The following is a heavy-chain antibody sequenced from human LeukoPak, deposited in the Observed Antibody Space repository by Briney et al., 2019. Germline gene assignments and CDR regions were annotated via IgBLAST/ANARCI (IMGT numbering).Heavy chain of an antibody. J-gene: IGHJ6*02. V-gene: IGHV1-3*01. Sequence: ASVKVSCKASGYTFTSYAMHWVRQAPGQRLEWMGWINAGNGNIKYSQKFQGRVTITRDTSASTAYMELSSLRSEDTAVYYCARDYDCTNGVCPDYYYYGMDVWGQGTTVTVSS. CDR3: ARDYDCTNGVCPDYYYYGMDV. CDR1: GYTFTSYA. D-gene: IGHD2-8*01. CDR2: INAGNGNI.